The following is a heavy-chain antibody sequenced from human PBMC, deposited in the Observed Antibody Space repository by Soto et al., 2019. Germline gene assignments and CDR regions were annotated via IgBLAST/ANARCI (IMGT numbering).Heavy chain of an antibody. CDR2: INSDGSST. V-gene: IGHV3-74*01. CDR3: ARGLPYYDFWSGPPAPDV. D-gene: IGHD3-3*01. Sequence: HPGGSLRLSCAASGFTFSSYWMHWVRQAPGKGLVWVSRINSDGSSTSYADSVKGRFTIPRDNAKNTLYLQMNSLRAEDTAVYYRARGLPYYDFWSGPPAPDVWGQGTTVTVSS. J-gene: IGHJ6*02. CDR1: GFTFSSYW.